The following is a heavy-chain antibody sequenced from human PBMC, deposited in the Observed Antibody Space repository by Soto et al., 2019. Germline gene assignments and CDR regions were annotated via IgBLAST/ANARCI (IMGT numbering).Heavy chain of an antibody. D-gene: IGHD6-13*01. Sequence: GESLKISCKGSGYSFTSYWISWVRQMPGKGLEWMGRIDPSDSYTNYSPSFQGHVTISADKSISTAYLQWSSLKASDTAMYYCARRGGSSWLYYYYGMDVWGQGTTVTVSS. CDR3: ARRGGSSWLYYYYGMDV. CDR2: IDPSDSYT. CDR1: GYSFTSYW. V-gene: IGHV5-10-1*01. J-gene: IGHJ6*02.